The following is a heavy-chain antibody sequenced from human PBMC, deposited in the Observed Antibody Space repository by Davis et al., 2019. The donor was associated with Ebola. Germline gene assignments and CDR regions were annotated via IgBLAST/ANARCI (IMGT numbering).Heavy chain of an antibody. CDR1: GYTFTSYG. Sequence: ASVKVSCKASGYTFTSYGISWVRQAPGQGLEWMGWISAYNGNTNYAQKLQGRVTMTTDTSTSTAYMELRSLRSDDTAVYYCARGGYSSSPEARGFFDYWGQGTLVTVSS. D-gene: IGHD6-6*01. J-gene: IGHJ4*02. CDR3: ARGGYSSSPEARGFFDY. CDR2: ISAYNGNT. V-gene: IGHV1-18*04.